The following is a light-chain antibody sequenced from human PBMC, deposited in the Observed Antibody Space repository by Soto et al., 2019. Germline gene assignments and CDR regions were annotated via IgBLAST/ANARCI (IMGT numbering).Light chain of an antibody. CDR1: SSDVGGYNY. CDR3: SSYTSSSTLWV. J-gene: IGLJ3*02. CDR2: DVS. Sequence: QSALTQPASVSGSPGQSITISCTGTSSDVGGYNYVSWYQQHPGKAPKLMIYDVSNRPSGVSNRFSGSKSGNTASLTISGLQAYDEADYYCSSYTSSSTLWVFGGGTKLTVL. V-gene: IGLV2-14*01.